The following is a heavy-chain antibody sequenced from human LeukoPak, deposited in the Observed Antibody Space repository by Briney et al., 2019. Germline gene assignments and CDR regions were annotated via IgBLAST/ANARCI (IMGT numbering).Heavy chain of an antibody. V-gene: IGHV3-30*02. CDR2: IRYDGNNV. D-gene: IGHD3-10*01. CDR1: GFNFSTYG. Sequence: GGSLRLSCAGSGFNFSTYGMHWVRRAPGKGLEWVAFIRYDGNNVYYADSVKGRFTISRDNSKNTLYLQMNSLRGEDTAIYYCARVQGGGFRTADFWGQGTVVTVSS. J-gene: IGHJ4*02. CDR3: ARVQGGGFRTADF.